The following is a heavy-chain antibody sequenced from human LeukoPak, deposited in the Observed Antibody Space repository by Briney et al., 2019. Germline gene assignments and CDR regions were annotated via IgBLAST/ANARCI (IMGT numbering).Heavy chain of an antibody. CDR3: AKESLYYDFWSGDY. D-gene: IGHD3-3*01. CDR2: ISGSGGST. V-gene: IGHV3-23*01. Sequence: GGSLRLSCAASGFTFSSYAMSWVRQAPGKGLEWVSAISGSGGSTYYADSVKGRFTISRDNSKNTLYLQMNSLRAVDTAVYYCAKESLYYDFWSGDYWGQGTLVTVSS. J-gene: IGHJ4*02. CDR1: GFTFSSYA.